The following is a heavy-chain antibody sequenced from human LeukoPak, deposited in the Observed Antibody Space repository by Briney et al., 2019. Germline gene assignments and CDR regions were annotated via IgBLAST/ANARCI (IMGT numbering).Heavy chain of an antibody. CDR1: GGSISSTNW. Sequence: SGTLSLTCGVSGGSISSTNWWSWVRQPPGQGLEWIGEISLSGLTNSNPSLKSRVTMSVDTSKNQFSLKLRSVTAADTAVHYCARGGSGISNAFDIWGQGTMVTVSS. CDR3: ARGGSGISNAFDI. D-gene: IGHD3-10*01. V-gene: IGHV4-4*02. J-gene: IGHJ3*02. CDR2: ISLSGLT.